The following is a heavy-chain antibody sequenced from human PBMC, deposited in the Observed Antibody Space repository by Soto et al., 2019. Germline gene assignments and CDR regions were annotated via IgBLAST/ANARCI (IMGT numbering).Heavy chain of an antibody. D-gene: IGHD6-19*01. J-gene: IGHJ4*02. V-gene: IGHV1-69*02. CDR3: ARGSEWLGTIDY. Sequence: QVQLVQSGAEVKKPGSSVKVSCKASGGTFSSYTISWVRQATGQGLEWMGRIIPILGIANYAQKFQGRVTITADKSTSTAYMELSSLRSEDTAVYYCARGSEWLGTIDYWGQGTLVTVSS. CDR1: GGTFSSYT. CDR2: IIPILGIA.